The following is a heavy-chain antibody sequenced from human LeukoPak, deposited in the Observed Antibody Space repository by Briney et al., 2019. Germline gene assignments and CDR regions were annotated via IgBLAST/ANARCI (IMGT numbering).Heavy chain of an antibody. J-gene: IGHJ4*02. Sequence: PGGSLRLSCAASGFTFDDYAMHWVRQAPGKGLEWVSLISGDGGSTYYADSVKGRFTISRDNSNNSLYLQMNSLSTEDTALYYCAKGGSGWSYYFDFWGQGTLVTVSS. CDR3: AKGGSGWSYYFDF. CDR1: GFTFDDYA. CDR2: ISGDGGST. V-gene: IGHV3-43*02. D-gene: IGHD6-19*01.